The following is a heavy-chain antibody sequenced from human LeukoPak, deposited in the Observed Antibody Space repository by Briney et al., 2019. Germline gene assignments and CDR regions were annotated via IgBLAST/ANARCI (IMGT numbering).Heavy chain of an antibody. V-gene: IGHV4-30-4*01. J-gene: IGHJ6*02. D-gene: IGHD2-2*01. CDR3: ARVRLEKVRAYYGMDI. CDR1: GASTSSVDYY. CDR2: IYHNGNT. Sequence: SQTLSLTCTVSGASTSSVDYYWTWIRQTPGEGLEWIGFIYHNGNTQYNPSLKSAITISIDTSKNQFSLTLSSVTAADTAVYYCARVRLEKVRAYYGMDIWGQGTTVTVSS.